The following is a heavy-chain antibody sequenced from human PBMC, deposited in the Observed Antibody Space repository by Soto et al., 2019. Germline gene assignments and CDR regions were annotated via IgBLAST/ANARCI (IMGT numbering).Heavy chain of an antibody. CDR1: GGFTSTNNW. D-gene: IGHD3-10*01. Sequence: SETLSLTCAVSGGFTSTNNWWNWVRQPPGKGLEWIGDAYHSGSTEYNPSLKSRVSISVDKSKNQISLKLTSATAADTAVYYCPRSPPSSYYGGSGTFDSWAREPWSPSPQ. CDR2: AYHSGST. V-gene: IGHV4-4*02. CDR3: PRSPPSSYYGGSGTFDS. J-gene: IGHJ4*02.